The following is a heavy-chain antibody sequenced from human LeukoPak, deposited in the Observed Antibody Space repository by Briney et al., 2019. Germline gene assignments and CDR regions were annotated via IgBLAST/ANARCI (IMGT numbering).Heavy chain of an antibody. V-gene: IGHV3-48*01. CDR1: GFTFSSYS. CDR3: ARELGLRYFDWLPELFDY. D-gene: IGHD3-9*01. Sequence: GGSLRLSCAASGFTFSSYSMNWVRQAPGKGLEWVSYISSSSSTIYYADSVKGRFTISRDNAKNSLYLQMNSLRAEDTAVYYCARELGLRYFDWLPELFDYWGQGTVVTVSS. J-gene: IGHJ4*02. CDR2: ISSSSSTI.